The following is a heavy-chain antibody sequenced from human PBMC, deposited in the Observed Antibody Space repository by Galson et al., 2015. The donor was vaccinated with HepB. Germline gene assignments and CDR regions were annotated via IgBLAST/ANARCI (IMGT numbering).Heavy chain of an antibody. Sequence: SVKVSCKASGGTFSSYAISWVRQAPGQGLEWMGGIIPMFDTASYPQKFQGRVTITADESTSTAYMELRRLRSDDTAVYYCAMGALVVGVAATQNNWFDPWVQGTLVTVSS. D-gene: IGHD2-15*01. CDR1: GGTFSSYA. J-gene: IGHJ5*02. V-gene: IGHV1-69*13. CDR2: IIPMFDTA. CDR3: AMGALVVGVAATQNNWFDP.